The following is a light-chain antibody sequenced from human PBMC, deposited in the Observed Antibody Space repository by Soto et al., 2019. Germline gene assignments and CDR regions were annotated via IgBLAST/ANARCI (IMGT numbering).Light chain of an antibody. CDR1: QSVSNN. V-gene: IGKV3-15*01. J-gene: IGKJ4*01. CDR2: GAS. CDR3: QQYRKLPRT. Sequence: EIVMTQSPATLSVSPGARATLSGRARQSVSNNLAWYQQQPGQAPRLLIHGASTRDTGIPARFSGSGSGTEFTRTIRSLQSEDFAVDYCQQYRKLPRTFGGGTKVEIQ.